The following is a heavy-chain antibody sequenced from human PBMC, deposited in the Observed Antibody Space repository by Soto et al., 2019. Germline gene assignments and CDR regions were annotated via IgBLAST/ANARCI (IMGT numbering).Heavy chain of an antibody. CDR1: GFTFSSYG. J-gene: IGHJ4*02. CDR3: AREGVVRGKDY. CDR2: IWYDGSNK. Sequence: GGSLRLSCAASGFTFSSYGMHWVRQAPGKGLEWVAVIWYDGSNKYYADSVKGRFTISRDNSKNTLYLQMNSLRAEDTAVYYCAREGVVRGKDYWGQGTLVTVSS. D-gene: IGHD3-10*01. V-gene: IGHV3-33*01.